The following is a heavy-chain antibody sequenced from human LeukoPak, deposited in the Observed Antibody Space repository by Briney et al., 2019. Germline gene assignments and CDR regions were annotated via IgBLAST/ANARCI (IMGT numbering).Heavy chain of an antibody. D-gene: IGHD3-22*01. CDR2: IYYSGST. CDR1: GGSISSYY. V-gene: IGHV4-59*08. Sequence: PSETLSLTCTVSGGSISSYYWSWIRQPPGKGLEWIGYIYYSGSTNYNPSLKSRVTISVDTSKNQFSLKLSSVTAADTAVYYCARHFSDSSGYLAFDIWGQGTMVTVSS. J-gene: IGHJ3*02. CDR3: ARHFSDSSGYLAFDI.